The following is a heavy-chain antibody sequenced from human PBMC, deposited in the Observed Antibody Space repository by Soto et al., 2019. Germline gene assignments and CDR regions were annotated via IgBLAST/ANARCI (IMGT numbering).Heavy chain of an antibody. Sequence: GGSLRLSCAASGFTFSMYWMHWVRQVPGKGPEWVSRINDDGISTNYADSVKGRFTISRDNSKNTLYLQMNSLRAEDTAVYYCARDYTTGKYYYDSSGYPPFQHWGQGTLVTVSS. CDR1: GFTFSMYW. CDR3: ARDYTTGKYYYDSSGYPPFQH. V-gene: IGHV3-74*01. D-gene: IGHD3-22*01. J-gene: IGHJ1*01. CDR2: INDDGIST.